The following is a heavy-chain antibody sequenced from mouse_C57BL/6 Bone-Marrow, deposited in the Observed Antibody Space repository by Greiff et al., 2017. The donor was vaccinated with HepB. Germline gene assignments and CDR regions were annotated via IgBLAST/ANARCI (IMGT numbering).Heavy chain of an antibody. V-gene: IGHV1-69*01. CDR3: ARSSYDFDY. CDR1: GYTFTSYW. Sequence: QVQLKQPGAELVMPGASVKLSCKASGYTFTSYWMHWVKQRPGQGLEWIGEIDPSDSYTNYNLKFKGKSTLTVDKSSSTAYMQLSSLTSEDSAVYYCARSSYDFDYWGQGTTLTVSS. J-gene: IGHJ2*01. D-gene: IGHD1-1*01. CDR2: IDPSDSYT.